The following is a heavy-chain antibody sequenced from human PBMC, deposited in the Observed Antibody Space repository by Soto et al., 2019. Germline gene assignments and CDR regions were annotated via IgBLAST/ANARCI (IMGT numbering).Heavy chain of an antibody. CDR1: GFTVISNY. V-gene: IGHV3-53*01. Sequence: PGGSLRLSCAASGFTVISNYMNWVRQAPGKGLEWVSIIYSGGSTYYADSVKGRFTISRDNSKNTLYLQMNSLRAEDTAVYYCARDRVVDGMDVWGQGTTVTVSS. J-gene: IGHJ6*02. CDR2: IYSGGST. D-gene: IGHD3-3*01. CDR3: ARDRVVDGMDV.